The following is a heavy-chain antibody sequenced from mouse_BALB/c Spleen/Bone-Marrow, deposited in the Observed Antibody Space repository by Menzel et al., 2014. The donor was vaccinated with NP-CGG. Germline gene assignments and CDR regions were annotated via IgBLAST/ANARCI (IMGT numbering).Heavy chain of an antibody. CDR3: ARNGNYGAWFAY. V-gene: IGHV14-3*02. Sequence: VQLQQSGAELVKPGASVKLSCTASGFNIKDTYMHWVKQRPEQGLEWIGRIDPANGNTKYDPKFQGKATITADTSPNTASLQLSSLTSEDTAVYYCARNGNYGAWFAYWGQGTLVTVSA. CDR2: IDPANGNT. J-gene: IGHJ3*01. CDR1: GFNIKDTY. D-gene: IGHD2-1*01.